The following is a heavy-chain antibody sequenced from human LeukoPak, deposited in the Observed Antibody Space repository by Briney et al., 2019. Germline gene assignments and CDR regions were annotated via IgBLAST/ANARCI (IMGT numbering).Heavy chain of an antibody. D-gene: IGHD1-1*01. V-gene: IGHV1-69*04. J-gene: IGHJ4*02. CDR2: IIPILGIA. CDR1: GGTFSSYA. Sequence: ASVKVSCKASGGTFSSYAISWVRQAPGQGLEWMGRIIPILGIANYAQKFQGRVTITADKSTSTAYMELSSLRSEDTAVYYCARVTFLRPTGTTGPFDYWGQGTLVTVSS. CDR3: ARVTFLRPTGTTGPFDY.